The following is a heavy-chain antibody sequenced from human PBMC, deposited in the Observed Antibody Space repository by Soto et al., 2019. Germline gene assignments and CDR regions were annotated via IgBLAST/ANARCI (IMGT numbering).Heavy chain of an antibody. J-gene: IGHJ4*02. CDR1: GFTFSSYS. CDR2: ISSSSSYI. Sequence: EVQLVESGGGLVKPGGSLRLSCAASGFTFSSYSMNWVRQAPGKGLEWVSSISSSSSYIYYADSVKGRFTISRDNAKNSQYLQMSSLRAEDTAVYYCARDREGYSGYDWGQGTLVTVSS. D-gene: IGHD5-12*01. CDR3: ARDREGYSGYD. V-gene: IGHV3-21*01.